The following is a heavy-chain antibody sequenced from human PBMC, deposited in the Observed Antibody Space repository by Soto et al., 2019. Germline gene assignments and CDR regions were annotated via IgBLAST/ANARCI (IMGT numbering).Heavy chain of an antibody. CDR3: AKPPYYDSSGTFDY. CDR2: ISYDGSNK. CDR1: GFTFSSYG. V-gene: IGHV3-30*18. Sequence: GGSLRLSCAASGFTFSSYGMHWVRQAPGKGLEWVAVISYDGSNKYYADSVKGRFTISRDNSKNTLYLQMNSLRAEDTAVYYCAKPPYYDSSGTFDYWGQGTLVTVSS. J-gene: IGHJ4*02. D-gene: IGHD3-22*01.